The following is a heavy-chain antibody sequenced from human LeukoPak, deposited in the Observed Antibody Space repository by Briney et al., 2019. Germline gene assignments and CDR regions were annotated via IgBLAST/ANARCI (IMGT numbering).Heavy chain of an antibody. CDR2: ISTYYGNT. D-gene: IGHD4/OR15-4a*01. J-gene: IGHJ4*02. CDR3: ARAYGESSSADY. Sequence: GASVKVSCKASGYTFTSYGISWVRQAPGQGLEWMGWISTYYGNTNSAQKLQGRLTMTTDTSTSTAYMELRSLRSDDTAVYFCARAYGESSSADYWGQGTLVTVSS. V-gene: IGHV1-18*01. CDR1: GYTFTSYG.